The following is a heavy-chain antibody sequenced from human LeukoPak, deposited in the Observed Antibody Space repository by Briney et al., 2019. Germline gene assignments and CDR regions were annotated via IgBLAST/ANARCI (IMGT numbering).Heavy chain of an antibody. D-gene: IGHD3-10*01. Sequence: PGGSLRLSCAASGFTFSSYAMHWVRQAPGKGLEWVAVISYDGSNKYYADSAKGRFTISRDNSKNTLYLQMNSLRAEDTAVYYCASAMVRGVIRNYFDYWGQGTLVTVSS. J-gene: IGHJ4*02. CDR2: ISYDGSNK. CDR3: ASAMVRGVIRNYFDY. CDR1: GFTFSSYA. V-gene: IGHV3-30-3*01.